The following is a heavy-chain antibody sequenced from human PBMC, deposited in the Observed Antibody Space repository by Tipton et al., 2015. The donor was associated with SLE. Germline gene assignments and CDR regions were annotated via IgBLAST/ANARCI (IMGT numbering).Heavy chain of an antibody. CDR3: ARRYMVRVDAFDI. V-gene: IGHV4-39*07. CDR2: IYYSGST. D-gene: IGHD3-10*01. CDR1: GGSISSSSYY. J-gene: IGHJ3*02. Sequence: LRLSCTVSGGSISSSSYYWGWIRQPPGKGLEWIGSIYYSGSTYYNPSLKSRVTISVDTSKNQFSLKLSSVTAADTAVYYCARRYMVRVDAFDIWGQGTMVTVSS.